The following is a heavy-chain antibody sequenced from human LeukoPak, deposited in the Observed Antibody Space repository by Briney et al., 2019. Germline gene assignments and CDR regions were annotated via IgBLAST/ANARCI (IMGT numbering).Heavy chain of an antibody. CDR3: ASLYGDYAGYYYYGMDV. J-gene: IGHJ6*02. D-gene: IGHD4-17*01. Sequence: SETLSLTCAVYGGSFSGYYWSWIRQPPGKGLEWIGEINHSGSTNYNPSLKSRVTISVDTSKNQFSLKLSSVTAADTAVYYCASLYGDYAGYYYYGMDVRGQGTTVTVSS. V-gene: IGHV4-34*01. CDR2: INHSGST. CDR1: GGSFSGYY.